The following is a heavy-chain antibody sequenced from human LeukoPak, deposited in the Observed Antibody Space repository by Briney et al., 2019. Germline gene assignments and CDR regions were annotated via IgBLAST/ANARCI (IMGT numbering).Heavy chain of an antibody. CDR2: IYSGGST. CDR3: AKDRLGYCSGGSCYSPNWFDP. CDR1: GFTVSSNY. V-gene: IGHV3-53*05. Sequence: GGSLRLSCAASGFTVSSNYMSWVRQAPGKGLEWVSIIYSGGSTFYADSVKGRFTISRDNSKNTLYLQMNSLRAEDTAVYYCAKDRLGYCSGGSCYSPNWFDPWGQGTLVTVSS. D-gene: IGHD2-15*01. J-gene: IGHJ5*02.